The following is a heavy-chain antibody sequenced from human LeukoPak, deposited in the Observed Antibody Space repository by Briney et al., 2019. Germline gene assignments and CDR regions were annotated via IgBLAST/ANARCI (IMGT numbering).Heavy chain of an antibody. CDR3: ARVAGGAAAGTRMRRGWFDP. D-gene: IGHD6-13*01. V-gene: IGHV1-2*02. CDR2: NNPNSGGT. J-gene: IGHJ5*02. CDR1: GYIFTGYY. Sequence: ASVKVSCKASGYIFTGYYMHWVRQAPGQGLEWMGWNNPNSGGTNYAQKLQGRVTMTTDTSTSTAYMELRSLRSDDTAVYYCARVAGGAAAGTRMRRGWFDPWGQGTLVTVSS.